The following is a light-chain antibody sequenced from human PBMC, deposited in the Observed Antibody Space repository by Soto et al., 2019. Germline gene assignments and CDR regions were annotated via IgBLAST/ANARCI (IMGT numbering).Light chain of an antibody. CDR3: QKYNSAPLT. CDR2: AAS. J-gene: IGKJ4*01. V-gene: IGKV1-27*01. Sequence: DIQMTQSPSSLSASVGDRVTITCRASQGFSSYLAWYQQKPGKVPKLLIYAASTLQSGVPSRFSGSGSGTEFTLTISSLQPEDVATYYCQKYNSAPLTFGGGTKVEIK. CDR1: QGFSSY.